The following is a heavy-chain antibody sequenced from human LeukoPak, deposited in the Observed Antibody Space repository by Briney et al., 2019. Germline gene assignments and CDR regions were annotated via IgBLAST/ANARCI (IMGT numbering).Heavy chain of an antibody. D-gene: IGHD5/OR15-5a*01. CDR3: ATSDTVSTYNWFDP. CDR2: IRYSGST. J-gene: IGHJ5*02. Sequence: SETLSLTCNVSGGSISSNAYFWGWIRRPPGKGLEWIGSIRYSGSTYYNPSLKSRVTISVDTSKNQFSLNLSSLTAADTAVYYCATSDTVSTYNWFDPWGQGTLVTVS. V-gene: IGHV4-39*01. CDR1: GGSISSNAYF.